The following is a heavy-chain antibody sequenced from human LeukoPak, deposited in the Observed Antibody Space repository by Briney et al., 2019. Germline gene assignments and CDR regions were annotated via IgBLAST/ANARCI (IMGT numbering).Heavy chain of an antibody. CDR3: ARERINCSSTSCSPPYFDY. D-gene: IGHD2-2*01. CDR1: GGSFSGYY. V-gene: IGHV4-34*01. J-gene: IGHJ4*02. CDR2: INHSGST. Sequence: PSETLSLTCAVYGGSFSGYYWSWIRQPPGKGLEWIGEINHSGSTNYNPSLKSRVTISVDTSKNQFSLKLSSVTAADTAVYYCARERINCSSTSCSPPYFDYWGQGTLVTVSS.